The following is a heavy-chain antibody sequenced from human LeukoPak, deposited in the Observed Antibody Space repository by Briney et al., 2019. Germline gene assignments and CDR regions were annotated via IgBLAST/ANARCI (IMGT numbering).Heavy chain of an antibody. D-gene: IGHD3-3*01. CDR2: ISGSGGTT. CDR1: GFIFSTYG. J-gene: IGHJ4*02. CDR3: AKGSVYDFWSGYSRHLNY. V-gene: IGHV3-23*01. Sequence: GGSLRLSCAASGFIFSTYGMRWVRQAPGKGLEWVSSISGSGGTTFYADSVKGRFTISRDNSKNTLYLQMNSLRAEDTAVYYCAKGSVYDFWSGYSRHLNYWGQGTLVTVSS.